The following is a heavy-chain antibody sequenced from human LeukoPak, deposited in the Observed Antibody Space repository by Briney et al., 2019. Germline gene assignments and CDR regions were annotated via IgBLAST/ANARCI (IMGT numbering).Heavy chain of an antibody. CDR2: VSTSGGST. D-gene: IGHD5-24*01. CDR1: GFTFSDYA. J-gene: IGHJ4*02. CDR3: AKEDEMATIPYFDY. Sequence: GGSLRLSCAASGFTFSDYAMSWVRQAPGKGLEWVSAVSTSGGSTYYADSVKGRFTISRDNSKNTLYLQMNSLRAEDTAVYYCAKEDEMATIPYFDYWGQGTLVTVSS. V-gene: IGHV3-23*01.